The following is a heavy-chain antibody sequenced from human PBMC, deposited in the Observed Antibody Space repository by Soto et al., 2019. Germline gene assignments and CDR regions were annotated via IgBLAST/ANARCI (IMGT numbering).Heavy chain of an antibody. J-gene: IGHJ4*02. D-gene: IGHD3-16*02. CDR3: ASSGGRKSLYGVVDF. CDR2: IYYRGNS. Sequence: QVQLQESGPGLVKPSQTMSLTCTVSSDSITSGPYYWSWVRQHPGRGLEWIGYIYYRGNSYYNPSLQSRISISLVRSKHQFSLELMSVTAADTAVYYCASSGGRKSLYGVVDFWGQGTLVTFSS. CDR1: SDSITSGPYY. V-gene: IGHV4-31*03.